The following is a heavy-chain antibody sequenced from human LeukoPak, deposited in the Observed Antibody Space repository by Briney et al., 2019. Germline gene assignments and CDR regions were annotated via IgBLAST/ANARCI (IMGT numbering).Heavy chain of an antibody. Sequence: ASVKVSCKASGYTFTSYDINWVRQATGQGLEWMGWMNPNSGNTGYAQKFQGRVTMTRNTSISTAYMELSSLRSEDTAVYYCARRYYGSGSYDHWGQGALVTVSS. CDR3: ARRYYGSGSYDH. D-gene: IGHD3-10*01. CDR1: GYTFTSYD. CDR2: MNPNSGNT. V-gene: IGHV1-8*01. J-gene: IGHJ4*02.